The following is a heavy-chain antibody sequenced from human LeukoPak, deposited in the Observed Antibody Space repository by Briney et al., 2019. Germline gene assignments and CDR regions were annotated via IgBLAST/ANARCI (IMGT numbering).Heavy chain of an antibody. Sequence: GRSLRLSCAASGFTLSVYYMSWIRQAPGKGLEWDSYISSSGSTIYYADSVKGRFTISRDNAKNSLYLQMNSLRAEDTAVYYCARDNGDYLDYWGQGTLVTVSS. J-gene: IGHJ4*02. CDR1: GFTLSVYY. V-gene: IGHV3-11*04. CDR3: ARDNGDYLDY. D-gene: IGHD4-17*01. CDR2: ISSSGSTI.